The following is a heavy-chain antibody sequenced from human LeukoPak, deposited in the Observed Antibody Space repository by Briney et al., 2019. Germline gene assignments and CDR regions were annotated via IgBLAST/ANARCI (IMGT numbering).Heavy chain of an antibody. CDR3: ARAPPYCGGDCSDWYFDL. J-gene: IGHJ2*01. CDR2: ISRGSGSI. CDR1: GFTFSSYS. Sequence: PGGSLRLSCAASGFTFSSYSMNWVRQAPGKGLEWVLSISRGSGSIYYADSLKGRFTISRDNAKNSLYQQMNSLRVEDTAVYYCARAPPYCGGDCSDWYFDLWGRGTLVTVSS. V-gene: IGHV3-21*01. D-gene: IGHD2-21*02.